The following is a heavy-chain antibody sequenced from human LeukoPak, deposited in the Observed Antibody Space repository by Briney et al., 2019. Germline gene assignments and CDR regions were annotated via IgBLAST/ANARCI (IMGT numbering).Heavy chain of an antibody. CDR1: GGSIISYY. J-gene: IGHJ4*02. CDR3: ARGGSSGPDY. V-gene: IGHV4-4*07. Sequence: KPSETLSLTCTGSGGSIISYYWSWIRQPAGRGLEWIGRIYSSGSTNYNPSLKSRVTISLDKSKNQFSLKLSSVSAADTAVYYCARGGSSGPDYWGQGTLVTVSS. CDR2: IYSSGST. D-gene: IGHD6-19*01.